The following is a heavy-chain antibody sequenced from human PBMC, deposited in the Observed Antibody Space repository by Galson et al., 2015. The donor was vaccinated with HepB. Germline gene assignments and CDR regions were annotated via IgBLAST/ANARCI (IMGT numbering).Heavy chain of an antibody. CDR3: AKAVYSSSSTPPWFDP. Sequence: SLRLSCAASGFTFSSYGMHWVRQAPGKGLEWVAVISYDGSNKYYADSVKGRFTISRDNSKNTLYLQMNSLRAEDTAVYYCAKAVYSSSSTPPWFDPWGQGTLVTVSS. D-gene: IGHD6-13*01. J-gene: IGHJ5*02. CDR2: ISYDGSNK. V-gene: IGHV3-30*18. CDR1: GFTFSSYG.